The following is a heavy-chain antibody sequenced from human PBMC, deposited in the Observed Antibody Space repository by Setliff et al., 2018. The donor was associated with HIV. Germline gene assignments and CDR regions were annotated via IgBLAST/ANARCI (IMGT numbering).Heavy chain of an antibody. CDR3: SRSQGIGNYYMDV. D-gene: IGHD2-15*01. CDR1: GFTLSDYY. V-gene: IGHV3-21*01. Sequence: GGSLRLSCATSGFTLSDYYINWIRQAPGKGLEWISSISYRSSYIYYSDSVKGRFTISRNDAENPLFLQLNSLRDEDTAVYYCSRSQGIGNYYMDVWGTGTTVTVSS. J-gene: IGHJ6*03. CDR2: ISYRSSYI.